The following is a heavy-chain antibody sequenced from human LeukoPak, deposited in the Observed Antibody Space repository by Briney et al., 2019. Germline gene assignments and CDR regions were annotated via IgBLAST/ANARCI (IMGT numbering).Heavy chain of an antibody. J-gene: IGHJ3*02. CDR2: INPSGGST. D-gene: IGHD1-26*01. CDR3: ARDPGDSGTQTVSAFDI. CDR1: GYTFTSYY. V-gene: IGHV1-46*01. Sequence: GASVKVSCKASGYTFTSYYMHWVRQAPGQGLEWMGIINPSGGSTSYAQKFQGRVTMTRDTSTSTVYMELSSLRSEDTAVYYCARDPGDSGTQTVSAFDIWGQGTMVTVSS.